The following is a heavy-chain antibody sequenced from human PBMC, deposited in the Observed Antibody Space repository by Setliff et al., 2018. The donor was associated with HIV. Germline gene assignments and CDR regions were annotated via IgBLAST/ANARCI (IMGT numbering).Heavy chain of an antibody. Sequence: GSLRLSCAASGFTLSNYAMHWVRQAPGNGLEWVAFIRNDGSNENYADSVKGRFTISRDSSKNTLYLQMNSLRVEDTAIYYCAKMHTAMDPDTFDIWGQGTMVTVSS. D-gene: IGHD5-18*01. V-gene: IGHV3-30*02. J-gene: IGHJ3*02. CDR2: IRNDGSNE. CDR1: GFTLSNYA. CDR3: AKMHTAMDPDTFDI.